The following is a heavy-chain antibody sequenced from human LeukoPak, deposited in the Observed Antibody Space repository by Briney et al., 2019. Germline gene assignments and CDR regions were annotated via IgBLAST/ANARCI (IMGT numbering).Heavy chain of an antibody. D-gene: IGHD3-3*01. Sequence: GGSLRLSCAASGFTFSSYWMSWVRQAPGKGLEWVANIKQDGSEKYYVDSVKGRFTISRDNAKNSLYLQMNSLRAEDTAVYYCARDRRGGEVPDAFDIWGQGTMVTVSS. CDR1: GFTFSSYW. CDR3: ARDRRGGEVPDAFDI. V-gene: IGHV3-7*01. J-gene: IGHJ3*02. CDR2: IKQDGSEK.